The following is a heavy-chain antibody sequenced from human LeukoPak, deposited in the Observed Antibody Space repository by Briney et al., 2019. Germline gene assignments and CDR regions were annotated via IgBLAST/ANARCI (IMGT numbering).Heavy chain of an antibody. CDR3: ARILFDYYYYYMDV. D-gene: IGHD2-21*01. CDR2: INHSGST. CDR1: GGSFSGYY. J-gene: IGHJ6*03. V-gene: IGHV4-34*01. Sequence: NPSETLSLTCAVYGGSFSGYYWSWIRQPPGKGLEWIGEINHSGSTNYNPSLKSRVTISVDTSKNQFSLKLSSVTAADTAVYYCARILFDYYYYYMDVWGKGTTATVSS.